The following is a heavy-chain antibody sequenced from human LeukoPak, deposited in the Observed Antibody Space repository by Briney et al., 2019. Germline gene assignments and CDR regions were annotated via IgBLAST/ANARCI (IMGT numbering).Heavy chain of an antibody. J-gene: IGHJ5*02. CDR2: VSGNGGGR. CDR1: GFTFSSYA. D-gene: IGHD3-10*01. CDR3: AKMKGSGSSNWFDP. V-gene: IGHV3-23*01. Sequence: GSLRLSCAASGFTFSSYAMSWVRQAPGKGLEWVSVVSGNGGGRYYADSVKGRFTISRDNSKTTLYLQMNSLRAEDTALYYCAKMKGSGSSNWFDPWGQGTLVTVSS.